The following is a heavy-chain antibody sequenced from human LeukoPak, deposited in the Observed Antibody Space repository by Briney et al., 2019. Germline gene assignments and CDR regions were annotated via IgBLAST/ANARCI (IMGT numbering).Heavy chain of an antibody. CDR1: GGSFSGYY. V-gene: IGHV4-34*01. Sequence: SETLSLTCAVYGGSFSGYYWSWIRQPPGKGLEWIGEINHSGSPNYNPSLKSRVTISVDTSKNQFSLKLSSVTAADTAVYYCAREYSSGWYRSSRPKNYFDYWGQGTLVTVSS. CDR2: INHSGSP. D-gene: IGHD6-19*01. J-gene: IGHJ4*02. CDR3: AREYSSGWYRSSRPKNYFDY.